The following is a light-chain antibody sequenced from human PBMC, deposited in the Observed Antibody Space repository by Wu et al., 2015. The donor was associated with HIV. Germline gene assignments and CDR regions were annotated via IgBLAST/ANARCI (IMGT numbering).Light chain of an antibody. CDR3: LQYNNWPPWA. CDR2: GAT. CDR1: ESVTMS. Sequence: EVVMTQSPATLSVSPGERVTLSCRASESVTMSVVWYQQKPGQVPRLLIYGATTRATGVPARFGGSGSGTEFTLTISSLQSEDFGVYHCLQYNNWPPWAFGQGTEGGDQT. J-gene: IGKJ1*01. V-gene: IGKV3-15*01.